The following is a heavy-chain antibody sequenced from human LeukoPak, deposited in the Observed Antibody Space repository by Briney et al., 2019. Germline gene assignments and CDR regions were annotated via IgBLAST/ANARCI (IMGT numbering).Heavy chain of an antibody. Sequence: GASVRVSCKASGYTFTSYGISWVRQAPGQGLEWMGWISAYNGNTNYAQKLQGRVTMTTDTSTSTAYMELRSLRSDDTAVYYCARLYDYVWGSSPFDYWGQGTLVTVSS. V-gene: IGHV1-18*01. D-gene: IGHD3-16*01. CDR1: GYTFTSYG. J-gene: IGHJ4*02. CDR3: ARLYDYVWGSSPFDY. CDR2: ISAYNGNT.